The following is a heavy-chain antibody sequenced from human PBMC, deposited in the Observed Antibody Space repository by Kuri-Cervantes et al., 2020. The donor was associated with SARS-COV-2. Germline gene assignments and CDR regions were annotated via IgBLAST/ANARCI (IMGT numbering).Heavy chain of an antibody. J-gene: IGHJ5*02. CDR1: GGSFSGYY. V-gene: IGHV4-34*01. Sequence: ESLKISCAVYGGSFSGYYWSWIRQPPGKGLEWIGEINHSGSTNYNPPLKSRVTISVDTSKNQFPLKLSSVTAADTAVYYCARGRQFWDIVVVVAARWFDPWGQGTLVTVSS. CDR2: INHSGST. D-gene: IGHD2-15*01. CDR3: ARGRQFWDIVVVVAARWFDP.